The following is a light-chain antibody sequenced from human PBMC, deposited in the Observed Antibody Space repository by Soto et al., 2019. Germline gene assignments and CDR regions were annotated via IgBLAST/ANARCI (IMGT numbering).Light chain of an antibody. CDR3: QQYNNWPL. CDR1: QSVSSN. V-gene: IGKV3-15*01. J-gene: IGKJ1*01. Sequence: EIVMTQSPATLSVSPGERATLSCRASQSVSSNLAWYQQKPGQAPRLLIYGAYTRATGIPARFSGSESGTEFTLTISSLQSEDFAVYYCQQYNNWPLFGQGTKVEIK. CDR2: GAY.